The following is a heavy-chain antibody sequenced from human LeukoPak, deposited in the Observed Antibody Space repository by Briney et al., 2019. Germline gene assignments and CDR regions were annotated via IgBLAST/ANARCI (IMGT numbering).Heavy chain of an antibody. CDR1: GGSFSGYY. V-gene: IGHV4-34*01. CDR3: ASIVGARPEYFQH. CDR2: INHSGST. D-gene: IGHD1-26*01. J-gene: IGHJ1*01. Sequence: SETLSLTRAAYGGSFSGYYWSWIRQPPGKGLEWVGEINHSGSTNYNPSLKSRVTISVDTSKNQFSLKLSSVTAADTAVYYCASIVGARPEYFQHWGQGTLVTVSS.